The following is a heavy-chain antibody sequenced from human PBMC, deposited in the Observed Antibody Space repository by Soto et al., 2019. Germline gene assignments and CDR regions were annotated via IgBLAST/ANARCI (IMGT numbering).Heavy chain of an antibody. CDR2: INAGNGNT. Sequence: QVQLVQSGAEVKKPGASVKVSCKASGYTFTSYLMHWVRQAPGKRLEWMGWINAGNGNTTYSQKFQGRVTITRDTSPSTAYMELSSLRSDYPAVYYCTSLLYSSGWYVFDYWGQGTLVTVSS. CDR1: GYTFTSYL. V-gene: IGHV1-3*01. CDR3: TSLLYSSGWYVFDY. D-gene: IGHD6-19*01. J-gene: IGHJ4*02.